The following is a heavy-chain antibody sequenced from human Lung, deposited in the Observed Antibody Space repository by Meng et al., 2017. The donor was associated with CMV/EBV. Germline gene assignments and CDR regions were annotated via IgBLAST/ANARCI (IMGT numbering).Heavy chain of an antibody. V-gene: IGHV3-23*01. CDR2: ISAVIDNT. Sequence: GGSXRLXCAASGFTFNKYAMTWVRQAPGKGLEWVSIISAVIDNTYYADSVKGRFTLSRDNSMNTLYLQMHSLRAEDTAIYFCAKGLGTTGWYSPLDSWGRGTLVTVSS. J-gene: IGHJ4*02. CDR1: GFTFNKYA. CDR3: AKGLGTTGWYSPLDS. D-gene: IGHD6-19*01.